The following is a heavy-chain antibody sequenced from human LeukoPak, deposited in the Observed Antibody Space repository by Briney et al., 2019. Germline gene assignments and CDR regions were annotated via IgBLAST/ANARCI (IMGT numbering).Heavy chain of an antibody. D-gene: IGHD5-12*01. CDR3: AKGLPYSGYDYWFDP. CDR1: GYTFTSYG. J-gene: IGHJ5*02. CDR2: INPNSGGT. V-gene: IGHV1-2*02. Sequence: GASVKVSCKASGYTFTSYGISWVRQAPGQGLEWMGWINPNSGGTNYAQKFQGRVTMTRDTSISTAYMELSRLRSDDTAVYYCAKGLPYSGYDYWFDPWGQGTLVTVSS.